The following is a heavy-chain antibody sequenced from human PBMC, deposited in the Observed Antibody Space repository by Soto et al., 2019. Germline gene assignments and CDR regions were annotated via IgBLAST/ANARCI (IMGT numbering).Heavy chain of an antibody. CDR3: AKEVAPAAPFEY. V-gene: IGHV3-23*01. Sequence: GGSLRLSCAASGFTVSSYAMSWVRQAPGKGLEWVSAISSGGDSTYYADSVKGRFTISRDNSKNTLFLQMNSLRAEATAVYYGAKEVAPAAPFEYWGQGTLVTVSS. CDR2: ISSGGDST. J-gene: IGHJ4*02. CDR1: GFTVSSYA. D-gene: IGHD2-2*01.